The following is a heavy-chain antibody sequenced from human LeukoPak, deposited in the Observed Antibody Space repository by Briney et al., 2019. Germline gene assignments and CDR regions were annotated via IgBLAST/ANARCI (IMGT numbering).Heavy chain of an antibody. CDR2: ISWNSGSI. D-gene: IGHD3-10*01. J-gene: IGHJ4*02. V-gene: IGHV3-9*01. CDR1: GFAFDDYA. Sequence: GGSLRLSCAASGFAFDDYAMHWVRQAPGKGLEWVSGISWNSGSIGYADSVKGRFTISRDNARNSLYLQMNSLRAEDTALYYCAKDSNGSGSYFDYWGQGTLVTVSS. CDR3: AKDSNGSGSYFDY.